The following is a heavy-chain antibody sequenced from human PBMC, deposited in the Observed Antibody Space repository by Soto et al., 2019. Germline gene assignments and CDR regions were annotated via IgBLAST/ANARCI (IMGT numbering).Heavy chain of an antibody. V-gene: IGHV3-15*07. CDR2: IKSKTDGGTT. J-gene: IGHJ4*02. D-gene: IGHD2-2*01. Sequence: PGGSLRLSCAASGFTFSNAWMNWVRQAPGKGLEWVGRIKSKTDGGTTDYAAPVKGRFTISRDDSKNTLYLQMNSLKTEDTAVYYCTTRPSLVSGCSSTSCTRGYDYWGQGTLVTVSS. CDR1: GFTFSNAW. CDR3: TTRPSLVSGCSSTSCTRGYDY.